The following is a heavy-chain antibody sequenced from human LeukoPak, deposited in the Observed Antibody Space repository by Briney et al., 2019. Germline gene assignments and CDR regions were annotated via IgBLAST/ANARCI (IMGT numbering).Heavy chain of an antibody. Sequence: PGGSLRLSCAASGFTFSSYAMSWVRQAPGKGLEWVSAISGSGGSTYYADSVKGRFTISRDNSKNTLYLQMNSLRAEDTAVYYCARSRRYYDILTGYHNWFDPWGQGTLVTVSS. D-gene: IGHD3-9*01. CDR1: GFTFSSYA. CDR2: ISGSGGST. V-gene: IGHV3-23*01. J-gene: IGHJ5*02. CDR3: ARSRRYYDILTGYHNWFDP.